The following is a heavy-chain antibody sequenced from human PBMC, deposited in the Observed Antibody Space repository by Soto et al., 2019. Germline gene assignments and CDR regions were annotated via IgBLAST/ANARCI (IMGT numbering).Heavy chain of an antibody. Sequence: QVQLVESGGGVVQPGRSLRLSCAASGFTFSSYAMHWVRQAPGKGLEWVAVISYDGSNKYYADSVKGRFTISRDNSKNTLYLQMNSLRAEDTAVYYCARPRDGWYFDLWGRGTLVIVSS. CDR3: ARPRDGWYFDL. V-gene: IGHV3-30-3*01. J-gene: IGHJ2*01. CDR2: ISYDGSNK. CDR1: GFTFSSYA.